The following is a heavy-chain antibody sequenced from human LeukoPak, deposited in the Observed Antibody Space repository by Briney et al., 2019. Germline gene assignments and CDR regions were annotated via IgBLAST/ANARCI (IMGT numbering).Heavy chain of an antibody. CDR1: GFTFSSYS. V-gene: IGHV3-21*01. CDR2: ISSSSSYI. Sequence: PGGSLRLSCAASGFTFSSYSMNWVLQAPGKGLEWVSSISSSSSYIYYADSVKGRFTISRDNAKNSLYLQMNSLRAEDTAVYYCARALGLRGTPFDYWGQGTLVTVSS. CDR3: ARALGLRGTPFDY. D-gene: IGHD4-17*01. J-gene: IGHJ4*02.